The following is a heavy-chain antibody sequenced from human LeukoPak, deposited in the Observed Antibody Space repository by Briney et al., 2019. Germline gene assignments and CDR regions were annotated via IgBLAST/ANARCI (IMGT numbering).Heavy chain of an antibody. CDR1: GFTFSSYS. CDR3: ARDHYGDYGFDY. V-gene: IGHV3-21*01. J-gene: IGHJ4*02. CDR2: ITSSSRYI. Sequence: PGGSLRLSCAASGFTFSSYSINWVRQAPGKGLEWVSSITSSSRYIYYADSVKGRFTISRDNAKNSLYLQMNSLRAEDTAVYYCARDHYGDYGFDYWGQGTLVTVSS. D-gene: IGHD4-17*01.